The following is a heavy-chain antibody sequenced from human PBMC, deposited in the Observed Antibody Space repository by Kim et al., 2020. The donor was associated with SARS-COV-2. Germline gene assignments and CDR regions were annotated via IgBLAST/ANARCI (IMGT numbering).Heavy chain of an antibody. J-gene: IGHJ4*02. Sequence: SGFVFSDHAMHWVRQAPGKGLEWVAVIAHDGSRKQYIDSVKGRFTISKDKSKDTVYLQMNSLRTEDTAVYYCATDSGGSGSDLDYWGQGTLAT. CDR1: GFVFSDHA. CDR3: ATDSGGSGSDLDY. D-gene: IGHD3-10*01. V-gene: IGHV3-30*04. CDR2: IAHDGSRK.